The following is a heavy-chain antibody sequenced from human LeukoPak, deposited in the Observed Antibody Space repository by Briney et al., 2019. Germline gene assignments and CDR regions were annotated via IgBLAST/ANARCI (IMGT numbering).Heavy chain of an antibody. Sequence: SETLSLTCAVYGASFSGYYWSWIRKPPGKGLEWIGRIYTSGSTNYKPSLKSRVTMSVDTSKNQFSLKLSSVTAADTAVYYCARDYDSSGIFDYWGQGTLVTVSS. J-gene: IGHJ4*02. CDR2: IYTSGST. CDR1: GASFSGYY. CDR3: ARDYDSSGIFDY. V-gene: IGHV4-4*07. D-gene: IGHD3-22*01.